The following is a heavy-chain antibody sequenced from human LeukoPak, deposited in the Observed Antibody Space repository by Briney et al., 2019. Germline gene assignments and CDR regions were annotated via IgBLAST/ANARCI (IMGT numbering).Heavy chain of an antibody. Sequence: PGGSLRLSCTASGFTFGDYAMSWVRQAPGKGLEWVGFIRSKAYGCTTEYAASVKGRFTISRDDSKSIAYLQMNSLKTEDTAVYYCTRDGPLAEGLRYFDWPYRGCAFGIWGQGTMVTVSS. J-gene: IGHJ3*02. CDR1: GFTFGDYA. CDR3: TRDGPLAEGLRYFDWPYRGCAFGI. CDR2: IRSKAYGCTT. V-gene: IGHV3-49*04. D-gene: IGHD3-9*01.